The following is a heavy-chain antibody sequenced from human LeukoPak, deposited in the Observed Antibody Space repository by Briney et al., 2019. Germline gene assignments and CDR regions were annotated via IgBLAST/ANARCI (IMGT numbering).Heavy chain of an antibody. Sequence: SVKVSCKATGGTFNSYGVSWVRQAPGQGLEWMGGIIPIFGTSTYAQKFQGRVTITADESTSTAYMELSSLRSEDTSVYYCARSNYYGSGTPDYYYGMDVWGIGTTVTVSS. D-gene: IGHD3-10*01. CDR2: IIPIFGTS. V-gene: IGHV1-69*13. CDR3: ARSNYYGSGTPDYYYGMDV. J-gene: IGHJ6*04. CDR1: GGTFNSYG.